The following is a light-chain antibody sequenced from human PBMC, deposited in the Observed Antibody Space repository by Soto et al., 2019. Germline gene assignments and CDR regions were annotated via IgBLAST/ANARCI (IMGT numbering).Light chain of an antibody. CDR1: QSINNW. Sequence: DIVLTQSPGTLSLSPGERATLSCRASQSINNWLAWYQQKPGRAPKLLIYDASSLESGVPSRFSGSGSGTEFTLTISSLQPDDFATYYCQHYNRYSPWTFGQGTKV. V-gene: IGKV1-5*01. CDR2: DAS. CDR3: QHYNRYSPWT. J-gene: IGKJ1*01.